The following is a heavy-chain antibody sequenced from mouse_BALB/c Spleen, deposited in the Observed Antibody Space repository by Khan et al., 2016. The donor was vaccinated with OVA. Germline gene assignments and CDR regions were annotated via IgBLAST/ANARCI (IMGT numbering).Heavy chain of an antibody. Sequence: QVRLQQSGAELARPGASVKLSCKASGYTFTDYNINWVKQRTGQGLVWIGEIYPGSNNTYYNEKFKGKATLTADKSSSTAYMQLSSLTSEDSAVYLYAREWGAWFPYWGQVTLVTDSA. CDR3: AREWGAWFPY. CDR2: IYPGSNNT. J-gene: IGHJ3*01. CDR1: GYTFTDYN. V-gene: IGHV1-77*01.